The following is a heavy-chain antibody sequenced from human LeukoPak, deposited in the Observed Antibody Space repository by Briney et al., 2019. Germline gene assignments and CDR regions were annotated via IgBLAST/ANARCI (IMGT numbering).Heavy chain of an antibody. CDR1: GGSISSSSYY. Sequence: KSSETLSLTCTVSGGSISSSSYYWGWIRQPPGKGLEWIGSIYYSGSTYYNPSLKSRVTISVDTSKNQFSLKLSSVTAADTAVYYCARSAVQWELLQWYFDLWGRGTLVTVSS. CDR2: IYYSGST. D-gene: IGHD1-26*01. V-gene: IGHV4-39*07. CDR3: ARSAVQWELLQWYFDL. J-gene: IGHJ2*01.